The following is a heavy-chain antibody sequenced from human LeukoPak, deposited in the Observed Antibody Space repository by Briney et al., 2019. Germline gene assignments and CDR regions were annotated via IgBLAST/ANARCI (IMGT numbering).Heavy chain of an antibody. J-gene: IGHJ3*01. D-gene: IGHD5-24*01. CDR1: GFTFSSAA. Sequence: SGGSLRLSCAASGFTFSSAAMTWVRQAPGKGLEWVSLIGSSGGSTYYADSVKGRFTISRDNSKNTLSLQMNSLRVEDTAIYYCAKDIQLSTRGLGTMVTVSS. CDR3: AKDIQLST. V-gene: IGHV3-23*01. CDR2: IGSSGGST.